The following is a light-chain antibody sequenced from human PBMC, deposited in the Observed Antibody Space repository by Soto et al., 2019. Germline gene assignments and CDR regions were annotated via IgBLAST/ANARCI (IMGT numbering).Light chain of an antibody. V-gene: IGLV2-14*01. J-gene: IGLJ2*01. CDR1: SSDVGGYNY. CDR2: DVS. Sequence: QSVLTQPASVSGSPGQSITISCTGTSSDVGGYNYVSWYQQHPGKAPKLMIYDVSHRPSGVSNRFSGSKSGNTASLTISGLQAEDEADYYCSSYTSSSVVFGGGTKLTVL. CDR3: SSYTSSSVV.